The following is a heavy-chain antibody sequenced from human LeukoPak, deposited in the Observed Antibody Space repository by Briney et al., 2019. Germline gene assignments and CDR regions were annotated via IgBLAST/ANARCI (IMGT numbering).Heavy chain of an antibody. CDR2: ISAFNGNT. CDR3: ARSPPSTGYDRFDT. V-gene: IGHV1-18*01. D-gene: IGHD5-12*01. CDR1: GYMFNIYG. Sequence: ASAKVSCKASGYMFNIYGISWVRQAPGQGLEWMGWISAFNGNTNYARNFQDRVTMTTDTSTSTAYMELTSLRSDDTAVYYCARSPPSTGYDRFDTWGQGTLVTVSS. J-gene: IGHJ4*02.